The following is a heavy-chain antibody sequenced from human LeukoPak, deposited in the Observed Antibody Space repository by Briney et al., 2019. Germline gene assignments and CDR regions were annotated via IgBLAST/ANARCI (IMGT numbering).Heavy chain of an antibody. V-gene: IGHV4-34*01. CDR3: ARGRGSSGWYYY. J-gene: IGHJ4*02. D-gene: IGHD6-19*01. CDR2: INHSGST. CDR1: GGSFSGYY. Sequence: SETLSLTCAVYGGSFSGYYWSWIRQPPGKGLEWIGEINHSGSTNYNPSLKSRVTISVDTSKNQFSLKLSSVTAADTAVYYCARGRGSSGWYYYRGQGTLVTVSS.